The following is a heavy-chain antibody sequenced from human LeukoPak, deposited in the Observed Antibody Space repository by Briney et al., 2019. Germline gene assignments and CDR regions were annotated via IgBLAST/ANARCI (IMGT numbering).Heavy chain of an antibody. Sequence: GGPLRLSCAASGFTFSSYGMHWVRQAPGKGLEWVAFIRYDGSNKYYADSVKGRFTISRDNSKNTLYLQMNSLRAEDTAVYYCAKDYSSGWFTFFDYWGQGTLVTVSS. CDR1: GFTFSSYG. V-gene: IGHV3-30*02. CDR2: IRYDGSNK. D-gene: IGHD6-19*01. CDR3: AKDYSSGWFTFFDY. J-gene: IGHJ4*02.